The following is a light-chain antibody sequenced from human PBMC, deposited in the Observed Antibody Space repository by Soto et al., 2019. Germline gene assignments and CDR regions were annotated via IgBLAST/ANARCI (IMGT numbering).Light chain of an antibody. CDR3: QQYGSSPRT. CDR1: QSVSSSY. Sequence: EIVLTQSPGTLSLSPGERDTLSCRASQSVSSSYLAWYQQKPGQAPRLLIYGASSRATGIPDRFSGSGSGTDFTLTISRLEPEDFAVYYCQQYGSSPRTFGQGTTVEIK. J-gene: IGKJ1*01. V-gene: IGKV3-20*01. CDR2: GAS.